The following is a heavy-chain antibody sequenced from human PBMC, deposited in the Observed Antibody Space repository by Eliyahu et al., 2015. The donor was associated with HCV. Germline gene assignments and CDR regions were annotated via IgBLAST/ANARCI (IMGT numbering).Heavy chain of an antibody. J-gene: IGHJ4*02. CDR2: INHRGST. D-gene: IGHD2-2*01. CDR3: AGTLYCSTTSCSRYFDY. V-gene: IGHV4-34*01. CDR1: XGPXSXYY. Sequence: QVQLQQWGAGLLKPSDTLSLTCAVYXGPXSXYYWXXXRQPPGKGLEWLGEINHRGSTKDNPSLKSRVTISVDTSKNQFSLKLSSVTAADTAVYYCAGTLYCSTTSCSRYFDYWGQGILVTVSS.